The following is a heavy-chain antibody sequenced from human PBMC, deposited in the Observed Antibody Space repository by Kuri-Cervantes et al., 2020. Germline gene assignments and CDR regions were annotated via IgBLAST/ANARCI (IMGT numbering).Heavy chain of an antibody. D-gene: IGHD2-15*01. CDR1: GASINSYY. CDR3: ARDCSGAGCYVLSLAFDI. CDR2: IHTSEST. Sequence: ESLKISCTVSGASINSYYWSWIRQPAGKGLEWIGRIHTSESTIYNPSLRSRVTISVDKSKNQFSLKLSSVTAADTAVYYCARDCSGAGCYVLSLAFDIWGQGKMVTVSS. V-gene: IGHV4-4*07. J-gene: IGHJ3*02.